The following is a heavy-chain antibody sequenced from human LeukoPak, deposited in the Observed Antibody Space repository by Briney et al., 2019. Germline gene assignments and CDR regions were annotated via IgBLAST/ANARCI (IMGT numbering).Heavy chain of an antibody. V-gene: IGHV3-15*07. Sequence: GGSLRLSCAASGFTFSNAWMNWVRQAPGKGLEWVGRIKSKTDGGTTDYAAPVKGRFTISRDDSKNTLYLQMNSLRAEDTAVYYCAKGRQQWLVEVDYWGQGTLVTVSS. CDR1: GFTFSNAW. D-gene: IGHD6-19*01. CDR2: IKSKTDGGTT. J-gene: IGHJ4*02. CDR3: AKGRQQWLVEVDY.